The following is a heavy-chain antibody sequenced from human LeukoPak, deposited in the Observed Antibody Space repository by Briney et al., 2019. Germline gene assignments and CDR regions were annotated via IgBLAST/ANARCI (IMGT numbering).Heavy chain of an antibody. CDR3: ARGLKSYYGMDV. V-gene: IGHV3-48*03. J-gene: IGHJ6*02. CDR2: ISSSGSTI. Sequence: GGSLRLSCAASGFTFSSYEMNWVRQAPGKGLEWVSYISSSGSTIYYADSVKGRSTISRDNAKNSLYLQMNSLRAEDTAVYYCARGLKSYYGMDVWGQGTTVTVSS. CDR1: GFTFSSYE.